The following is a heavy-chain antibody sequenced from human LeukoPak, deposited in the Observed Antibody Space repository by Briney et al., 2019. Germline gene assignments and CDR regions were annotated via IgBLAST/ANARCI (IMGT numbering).Heavy chain of an antibody. CDR2: ISGSGGST. D-gene: IGHD2-2*01. CDR3: AKVKRAFVVVPAASYYFDY. J-gene: IGHJ4*02. Sequence: GGSLRLSCAASGSTFSSYAMSWVRQAPGKGLEWVSAISGSGGSTYYADSVKGRFTISRDNSKNTLYLQMNSLRAEDTAVYYCAKVKRAFVVVPAASYYFDYWGQGTLVTVSS. CDR1: GSTFSSYA. V-gene: IGHV3-23*01.